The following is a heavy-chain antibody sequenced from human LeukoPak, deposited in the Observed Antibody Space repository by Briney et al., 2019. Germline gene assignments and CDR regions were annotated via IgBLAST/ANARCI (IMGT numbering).Heavy chain of an antibody. J-gene: IGHJ4*02. CDR3: ARVGDYGSGSYGY. CDR1: GFTFSSYA. D-gene: IGHD3-10*01. CDR2: ISYDGSNR. Sequence: PGGSLRLSCAASGFTFSSYAMHWVRQAPGRRLEWVAVISYDGSNRYYADSVKGRSTISRDNSKNTLYLQMNSLRAEDTAVYYCARVGDYGSGSYGYWGQGTLVTVSS. V-gene: IGHV3-30*04.